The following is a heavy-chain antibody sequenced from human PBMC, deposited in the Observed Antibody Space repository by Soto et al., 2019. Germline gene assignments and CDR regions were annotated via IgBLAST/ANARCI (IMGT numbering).Heavy chain of an antibody. CDR3: AGRRAPGVNEDWTTYGSVPVDF. D-gene: IGHD3-10*01. V-gene: IGHV4-39*02. J-gene: IGHJ4*02. CDR2: ISSTGSA. Sequence: QLQLQESGPGLVKPSETLSLTCTVSGVSISSSDYFWGWIRQPPGKVLEWLGTISSTGSAYYNPSLKCRVAISIDTSHNHFSLKQSSVTATDTAVYYCAGRRAPGVNEDWTTYGSVPVDFWGQGTLVTVSS. CDR1: GVSISSSDYF.